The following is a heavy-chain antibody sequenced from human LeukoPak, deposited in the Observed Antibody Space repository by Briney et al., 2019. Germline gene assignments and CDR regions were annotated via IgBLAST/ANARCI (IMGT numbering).Heavy chain of an antibody. J-gene: IGHJ4*02. CDR1: GFTVSSNS. CDR3: ARVARGVRSSSSYSDY. CDR2: IYSGGNT. Sequence: GGSLRLSCTVSGFTVSSNSWSWVRQAPGKGLEWVSFIYSGGNTHYSDSVKGRFTISRDNSKNTLYLQMNSLRAEDTAVYYCARVARGVRSSSSYSDYWGQGTLVTVSS. V-gene: IGHV3-53*01. D-gene: IGHD6-6*01.